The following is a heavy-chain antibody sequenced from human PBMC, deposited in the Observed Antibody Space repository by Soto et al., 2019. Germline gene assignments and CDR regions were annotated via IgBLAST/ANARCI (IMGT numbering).Heavy chain of an antibody. CDR2: ISAYNGNT. Sequence: ASVMLSCEARVSRYASYGISSGLQSPGQGLKCIEWISAYNGNTNYAQKLQGRVTMTTDTSTSTADMELSSLRSDDTAVYYCARVTE. CDR1: VSRYASYG. J-gene: IGHJ1*01. CDR3: ARVTE. V-gene: IGHV1-18*01.